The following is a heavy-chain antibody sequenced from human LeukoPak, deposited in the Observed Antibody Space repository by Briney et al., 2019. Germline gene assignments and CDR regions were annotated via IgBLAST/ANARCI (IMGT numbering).Heavy chain of an antibody. J-gene: IGHJ3*02. D-gene: IGHD3-10*01. CDR1: GYTFTGYY. CDR2: INPNSGGT. Sequence: ASVKVSCKASGYTFTGYYMHWVRQAPGQGLEWMGWINPNSGGTNYAQKFQGWVTMTRDTSISTAYMELSRLRSDDTAVYYCARAYFGDLHAFDIWGQGTMVTVSS. CDR3: ARAYFGDLHAFDI. V-gene: IGHV1-2*04.